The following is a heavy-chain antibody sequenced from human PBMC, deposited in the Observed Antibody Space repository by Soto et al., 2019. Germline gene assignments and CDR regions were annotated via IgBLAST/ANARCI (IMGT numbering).Heavy chain of an antibody. J-gene: IGHJ6*01. V-gene: IGHV4-39*01. CDR3: ARPDVRVYYGMDV. CDR1: GGSITTSSYY. D-gene: IGHD3-10*02. CDR2: LYYSGNT. Sequence: SETLSLTCTVSGGSITTSSYYWGWIRQPPGKGLEWIGSLYYSGNTYYNTSLKSRVTMSVDTSKNQFSLELSSVTAADTAVYYCARPDVRVYYGMDVWGQGTTVTVSS.